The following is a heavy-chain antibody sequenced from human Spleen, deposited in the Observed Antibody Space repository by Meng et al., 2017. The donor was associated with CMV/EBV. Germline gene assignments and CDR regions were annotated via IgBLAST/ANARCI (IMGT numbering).Heavy chain of an antibody. D-gene: IGHD2-2*01. J-gene: IGHJ4*02. V-gene: IGHV3-30*04. CDR1: GFIFSTYA. CDR3: ARGPYGVVPAAMEIDY. CDR2: ISYDGSNK. Sequence: GESLKISCAASGFIFSTYAMHWVRQAPGKGLEWVAVISYDGSNKYKADSVKGRFTISRDNSKNTLYLQMNSLRGEDTAVYYCARGPYGVVPAAMEIDYWGQGSLVTVSS.